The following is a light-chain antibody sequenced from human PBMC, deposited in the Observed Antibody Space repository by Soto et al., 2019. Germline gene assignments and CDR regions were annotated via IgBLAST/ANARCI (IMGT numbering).Light chain of an antibody. Sequence: EIVLTQSPATLSLSPGERATLSCRASQSVSSYLAWYQQKPGQAPRLLIYDASNRATGIPARFSGSGSGTDFPLTISSLGPEDFAVYYCQQRSNWPGLNFGGRTKVYIK. CDR3: QQRSNWPGLN. V-gene: IGKV3-11*01. CDR1: QSVSSY. CDR2: DAS. J-gene: IGKJ4*01.